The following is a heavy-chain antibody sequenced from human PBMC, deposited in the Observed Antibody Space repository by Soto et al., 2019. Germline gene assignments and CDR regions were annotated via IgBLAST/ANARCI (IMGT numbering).Heavy chain of an antibody. Sequence: ASVKVSCKASGYTFTSYYMHWVRQAPGQGLEWMGIINPSGGSTSYAQKFQGRVTMTRDTSTSTVYMELSSLRSEDTAVYYCARDPYHLDIAVAGIGDYWGQGTLVTVSS. J-gene: IGHJ4*02. CDR2: INPSGGST. CDR1: GYTFTSYY. V-gene: IGHV1-46*03. D-gene: IGHD6-19*01. CDR3: ARDPYHLDIAVAGIGDY.